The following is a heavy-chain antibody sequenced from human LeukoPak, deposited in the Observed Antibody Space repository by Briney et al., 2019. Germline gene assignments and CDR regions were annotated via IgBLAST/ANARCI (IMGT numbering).Heavy chain of an antibody. J-gene: IGHJ5*02. D-gene: IGHD3-22*01. Sequence: SQTLSLTCTVSGGSISSGDYHWGWIRQPQGKGREWIAYMYYSGSTYYNPSLKSRVTMSADTSKNQLSLKLSSVTAADTAVYYCARPYYYDSRIDPWGQGILVTVSS. V-gene: IGHV4-30-4*01. CDR3: ARPYYYDSRIDP. CDR2: MYYSGST. CDR1: GGSISSGDYH.